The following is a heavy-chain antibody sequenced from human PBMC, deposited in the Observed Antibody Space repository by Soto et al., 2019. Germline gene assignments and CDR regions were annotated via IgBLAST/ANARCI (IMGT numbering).Heavy chain of an antibody. D-gene: IGHD4-17*01. J-gene: IGHJ5*01. Sequence: QLQLQESGSGLVKPSETLSLTCTVSGGSISSSTYYWGWIRQSPGKGLEWIGRIYYSGSTYYHPTLKSGVTISVITCKTRTSLNLSSVSAADTAVYYYASLNGDYVPYWF. CDR3: ASLNGDYVPYWF. V-gene: IGHV4-39*01. CDR1: GGSISSSTYY. CDR2: IYYSGST.